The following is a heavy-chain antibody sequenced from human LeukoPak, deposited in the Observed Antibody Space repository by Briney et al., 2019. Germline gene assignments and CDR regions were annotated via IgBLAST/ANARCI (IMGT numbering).Heavy chain of an antibody. CDR2: ITHSGST. Sequence: GSLRLSCAASGFTFSSYEMNWVRQAPGKGLEWIGEITHSGSTNYNPSLKSRVTISVDTSKNQFSLKLSSVTAADTAVYYCAKDLTHWGQGTLVTVSS. J-gene: IGHJ4*02. CDR1: GFTFSSYE. CDR3: AKDLTH. V-gene: IGHV4-34*01. D-gene: IGHD4/OR15-4a*01.